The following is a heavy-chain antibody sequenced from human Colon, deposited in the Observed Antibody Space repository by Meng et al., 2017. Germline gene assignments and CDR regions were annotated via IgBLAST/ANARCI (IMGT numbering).Heavy chain of an antibody. J-gene: IGHJ4*02. V-gene: IGHV1-8*01. CDR1: GYTFTSYE. Sequence: QVRMVQFGAEVKKPGSSVKVSCKASGYTFTSYEINWMRQAPGQGFEWMGWMSPSSGNTGYAQKFQVRVTMTRNISITTAYMELSSLRFDDTGVYYCARTATRWGQGTLVTVSS. CDR2: MSPSSGNT. CDR3: ARTATR.